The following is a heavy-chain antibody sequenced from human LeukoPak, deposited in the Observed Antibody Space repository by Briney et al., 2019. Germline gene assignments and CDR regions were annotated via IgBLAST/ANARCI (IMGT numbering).Heavy chain of an antibody. J-gene: IGHJ5*02. D-gene: IGHD3-22*01. Sequence: GRSLRLSCAASGFTFDDYAMHWVRQAPGKGLEWVSGISWNSSNIGYADSVKGRFTISRDNAKNSLYLQMNSLRAEDTALYYCAKANDNGGYYDSSGYYFLTGNWFDPWGQGTLVTVYS. CDR3: AKANDNGGYYDSSGYYFLTGNWFDP. V-gene: IGHV3-9*01. CDR1: GFTFDDYA. CDR2: ISWNSSNI.